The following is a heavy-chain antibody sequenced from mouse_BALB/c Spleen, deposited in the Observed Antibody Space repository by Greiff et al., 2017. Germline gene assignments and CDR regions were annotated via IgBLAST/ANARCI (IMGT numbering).Heavy chain of an antibody. CDR1: GISLTSYG. D-gene: IGHD2-10*01. CDR2: IWRGGST. Sequence: VQLQESGPSLVQPSQSLSITCTVSGISLTSYGVHWVRQSPGKGLEWLGVIWRGGSTDYNAAFMSRLSITKDNSKSQVFFKMNSLQADDTAIYYCAKKEGPYYGLYYYAMDYWGQGTSVTVSS. J-gene: IGHJ4*01. CDR3: AKKEGPYYGLYYYAMDY. V-gene: IGHV2-5-1*01.